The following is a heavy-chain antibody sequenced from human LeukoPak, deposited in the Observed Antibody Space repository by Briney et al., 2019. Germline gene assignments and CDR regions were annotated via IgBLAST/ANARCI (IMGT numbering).Heavy chain of an antibody. D-gene: IGHD2-21*01. CDR1: GFTFSSYA. Sequence: YPGGSLRLSCAASGFTFSSYAMHWVRQAPGKGLEWVAVISYDRSNKYYADSVKGRFTISRDNAKNSLYLQMNSLRAEDMALYYCAKAGSAVVRGEYYFDYWGQGTLVTVSS. J-gene: IGHJ4*02. V-gene: IGHV3-30*04. CDR3: AKAGSAVVRGEYYFDY. CDR2: ISYDRSNK.